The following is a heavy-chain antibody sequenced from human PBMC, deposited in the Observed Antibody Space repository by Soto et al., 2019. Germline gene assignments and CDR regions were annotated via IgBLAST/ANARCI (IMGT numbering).Heavy chain of an antibody. CDR1: GFTFRNFV. V-gene: IGHV3-23*01. J-gene: IGHJ4*02. CDR2: IRATGGET. D-gene: IGHD2-21*01. Sequence: EVHLLESGGGMVQPGGSLRVSCAASGFTFRNFVMSWVRQAPGKGLEWVSAIRATGGETFYADSVKGRFTISRDNSKNTWYLQMNSLRDEDTALYFCAQDRGWGVVSPSHDYWGQGTLVTVSS. CDR3: AQDRGWGVVSPSHDY.